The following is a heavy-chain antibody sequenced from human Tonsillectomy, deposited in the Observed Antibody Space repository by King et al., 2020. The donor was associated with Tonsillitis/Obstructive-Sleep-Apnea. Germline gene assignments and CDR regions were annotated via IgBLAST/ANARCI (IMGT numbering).Heavy chain of an antibody. CDR2: INHSGGT. CDR1: GGSLSGYY. D-gene: IGHD2-8*01. V-gene: IGHV4-34*01. J-gene: IGHJ4*02. CDR3: ARGRANGIWPYH. Sequence: VQLQQLGAGLLKPSETLSLTCAVYGGSLSGYYLTWIRQPPGKGLEWGGEINHSGGTNYNPSLKSRVTMSLDTSTIQVSLNLNSVTAADTAVYYCARGRANGIWPYHWGQGTLVTVSP.